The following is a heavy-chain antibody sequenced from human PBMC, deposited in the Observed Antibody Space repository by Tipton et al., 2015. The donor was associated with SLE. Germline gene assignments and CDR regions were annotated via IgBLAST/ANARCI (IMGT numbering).Heavy chain of an antibody. CDR2: IRAKAYGGTT. D-gene: IGHD3-22*01. CDR3: ARDVYSDSSGYYPYYYYGMDV. V-gene: IGHV3-49*04. J-gene: IGHJ6*02. Sequence: SLRLSCSASGFVFGDYVMNWVRPAPGKGLEWVGLIRAKAYGGTTKYAASARGRFIISRDDAKSIAYLQVNSLKIEDTAVYYCARDVYSDSSGYYPYYYYGMDVWGQGTTVTVSS. CDR1: GFVFGDYV.